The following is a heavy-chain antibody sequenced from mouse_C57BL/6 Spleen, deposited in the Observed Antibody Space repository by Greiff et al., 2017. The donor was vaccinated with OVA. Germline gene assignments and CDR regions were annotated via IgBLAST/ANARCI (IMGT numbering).Heavy chain of an antibody. CDR3: ARGDYYGSSPFYAMDY. V-gene: IGHV1-61*01. D-gene: IGHD1-1*01. J-gene: IGHJ4*01. CDR1: GYTFTSYW. CDR2: IYPSDSET. Sequence: QVQLKESGAELVRPGSSVKLSCKASGYTFTSYWMDWVKQRPGQGLEWIGNIYPSDSETHYNQKFKDKATLTVDKSSSTAYMQLSSLTSEDSAVYYCARGDYYGSSPFYAMDYWGQGTSVTVSS.